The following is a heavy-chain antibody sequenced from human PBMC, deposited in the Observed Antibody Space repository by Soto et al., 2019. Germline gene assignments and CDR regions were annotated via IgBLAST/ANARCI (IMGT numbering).Heavy chain of an antibody. CDR3: VKIAGSDSSGYALGY. Sequence: PGGSLRLSCAASGFTFSSYGMHWVRQAPGKGLEWVAVISYDGSNKYYADSVKGRFTISRDNSKNTLYLQMNSLRAEDTAVYYCVKIAGSDSSGYALGYWGQGTLVTVSS. V-gene: IGHV3-30*18. CDR2: ISYDGSNK. D-gene: IGHD3-22*01. CDR1: GFTFSSYG. J-gene: IGHJ4*02.